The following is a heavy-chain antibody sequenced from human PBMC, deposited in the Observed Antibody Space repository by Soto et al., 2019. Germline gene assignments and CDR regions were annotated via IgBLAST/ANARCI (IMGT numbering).Heavy chain of an antibody. D-gene: IGHD2-2*01. J-gene: IGHJ3*02. CDR3: ASIVVVPAATLHDAFDI. V-gene: IGHV1-18*01. CDR2: ISAYNGST. CDR1: GYTFTSYG. Sequence: ASVKVSCKASGYTFTSYGISWVRQAPGQGLEWMGWISAYNGSTNYAQKLQGRVTMTTDTSTSTAYMELRSLRSDDTAVYYCASIVVVPAATLHDAFDIWGQGTTVTVSS.